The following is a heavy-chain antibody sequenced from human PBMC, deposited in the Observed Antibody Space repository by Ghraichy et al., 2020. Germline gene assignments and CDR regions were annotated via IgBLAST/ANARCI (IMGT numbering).Heavy chain of an antibody. V-gene: IGHV4-34*01. CDR1: GGSFSGYY. J-gene: IGHJ4*02. CDR2: INHSGST. Sequence: SETLSLTCAVYGGSFSGYYWSWIRQPPGKGLEWIGEINHSGSTNYNPSLKSRVTISVDTSKNQFSLKLSSVTAADTAVYYCARDHRPTYYFDYWGQGTLVTVSS. CDR3: ARDHRPTYYFDY.